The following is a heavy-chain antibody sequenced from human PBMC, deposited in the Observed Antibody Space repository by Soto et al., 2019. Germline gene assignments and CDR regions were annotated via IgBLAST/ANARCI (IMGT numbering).Heavy chain of an antibody. D-gene: IGHD1-26*01. V-gene: IGHV3-30*04. CDR3: ARSRNSAVADSFDF. Sequence: PGGSLRLSCAASGFTFRNYAIHWVRQAPGKGLEWVAVISRDGSHKYYLDSVKGRFTISRDNSKDTVNLLMNSLRDDDSAMYDCARSRNSAVADSFDFWGQGTLVTVSS. CDR2: ISRDGSHK. CDR1: GFTFRNYA. J-gene: IGHJ4*02.